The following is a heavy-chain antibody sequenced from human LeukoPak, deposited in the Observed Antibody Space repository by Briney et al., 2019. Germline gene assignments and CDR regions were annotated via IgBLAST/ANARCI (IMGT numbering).Heavy chain of an antibody. D-gene: IGHD3-22*01. J-gene: IGHJ3*02. CDR3: ARENYYDSSGYHWGNDAFDI. CDR2: ISAYNGNT. V-gene: IGHV1-18*01. Sequence: ASVKVSCKASGYTFTSYGISWVRQAPGQGLEWMGWISAYNGNTNYAQKLQGRVTMTTDTSTSTAYMELRSLRSDDTAVYYCARENYYDSSGYHWGNDAFDIWGQGTMVTVSS. CDR1: GYTFTSYG.